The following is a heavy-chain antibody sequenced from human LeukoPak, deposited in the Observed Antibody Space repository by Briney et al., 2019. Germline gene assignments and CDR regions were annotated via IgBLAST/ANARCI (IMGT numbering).Heavy chain of an antibody. CDR1: GYTFTNNF. D-gene: IGHD1-26*01. V-gene: IGHV1-46*01. J-gene: IGHJ5*02. CDR2: INPSGDNT. Sequence: GASVKVSCKASGYTFTNNFMHWVRQAPGQGLEWMGIINPSGDNTWYAQKFQGRVTMTRDMATSTDYMEVSSLRSEDTAVYYCASDPAVGHRVWWFAPSGQGTLV. CDR3: ASDPAVGHRVWWFAP.